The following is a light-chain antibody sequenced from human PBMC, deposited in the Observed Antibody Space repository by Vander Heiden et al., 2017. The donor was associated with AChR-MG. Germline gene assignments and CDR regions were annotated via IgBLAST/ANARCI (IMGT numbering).Light chain of an antibody. V-gene: IGLV1-40*01. CDR1: SSNIGAGYD. CDR3: QSYDSSLSVVI. CDR2: GTS. Sequence: QSVLTQPPPVSGAPGQRVTISCTGNSSNIGAGYDVHWYQQLPGTAPRLLIYGTSNRPSGVPDRFSASKSGNSASLAITGLQAEDEADYYCQSYDSSLSVVIFGGGTKLTVL. J-gene: IGLJ2*01.